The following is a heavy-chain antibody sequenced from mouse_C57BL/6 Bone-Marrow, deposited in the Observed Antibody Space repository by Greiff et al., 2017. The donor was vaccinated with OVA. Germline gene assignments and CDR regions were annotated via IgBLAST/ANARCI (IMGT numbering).Heavy chain of an antibody. CDR2: IHPNSGST. V-gene: IGHV1-64*01. Sequence: QVQLQQPGAELVKPGASVKLSCKASGYTFTSYWMHWVKQRPGQGLEWIGMIHPNSGSTNYNEKFKSKATLTVDKSSSTAYMQLSSLTSEDSAVYSWARRSWRYYYAMDDWGQGTSVTVSS. CDR1: GYTFTSYW. CDR3: ARRSWRYYYAMDD. J-gene: IGHJ4*01.